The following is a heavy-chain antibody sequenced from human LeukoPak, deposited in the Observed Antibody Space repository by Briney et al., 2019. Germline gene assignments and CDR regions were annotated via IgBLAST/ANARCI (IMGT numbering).Heavy chain of an antibody. J-gene: IGHJ3*02. CDR2: IYYSGST. Sequence: SETLSLTCTVSGGSISSGGYYWSWIRQHPGKGLEWIGYIYYSGSTYYNPFLKSRVTISVDTSKNQFSLKLSSVTAADTAVYYCARAYDSSGYYSYAFDIWGQGTMVTVSS. CDR1: GGSISSGGYY. D-gene: IGHD3-22*01. CDR3: ARAYDSSGYYSYAFDI. V-gene: IGHV4-31*03.